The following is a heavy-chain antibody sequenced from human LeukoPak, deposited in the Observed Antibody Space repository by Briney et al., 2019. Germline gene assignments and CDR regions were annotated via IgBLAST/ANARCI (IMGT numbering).Heavy chain of an antibody. D-gene: IGHD3-10*01. CDR2: IYYSGST. Sequence: SETLSLTCTVSGGSISSSSYYWGWIRQPPGKGLEWIGSIYYSGSTHYNPSLKSRVTISVDTSKNQFSLKLSSVTAADTAVYYCARLTRRGDYFDYWGQGTLVTVSS. V-gene: IGHV4-39*01. CDR3: ARLTRRGDYFDY. J-gene: IGHJ4*02. CDR1: GGSISSSSYY.